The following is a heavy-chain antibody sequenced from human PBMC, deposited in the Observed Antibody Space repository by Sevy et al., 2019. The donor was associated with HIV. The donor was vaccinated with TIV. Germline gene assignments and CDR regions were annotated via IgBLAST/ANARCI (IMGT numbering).Heavy chain of an antibody. CDR3: AKDRSPLYDSSGEGFDP. CDR1: GFTFSSYA. CDR2: ISGSGGST. D-gene: IGHD3-22*01. V-gene: IGHV3-23*01. Sequence: GGSLRLSCAASGFTFSSYALSWFRQAPGKGLEWVSTISGSGGSTYYADSVKGRFTIYRDNSKNTLYLQMNSLRAEDTAVYYCAKDRSPLYDSSGEGFDPWGQGTLVTVSS. J-gene: IGHJ5*02.